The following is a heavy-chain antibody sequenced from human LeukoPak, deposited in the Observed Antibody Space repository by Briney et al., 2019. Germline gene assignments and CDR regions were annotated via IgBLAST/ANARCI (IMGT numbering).Heavy chain of an antibody. D-gene: IGHD3-3*01. CDR1: GGSFSGYY. J-gene: IGHJ4*02. Sequence: PPETLSLTCAVYGGSFSGYYWSWIRQPPGKGLEWIGEINHSGSTNYNPSLKSRVTISVDTSENQFSLKLSSVTAADTAVYYCARVNFWSGYFLDYWGQGTLVTVSS. CDR2: INHSGST. V-gene: IGHV4-34*01. CDR3: ARVNFWSGYFLDY.